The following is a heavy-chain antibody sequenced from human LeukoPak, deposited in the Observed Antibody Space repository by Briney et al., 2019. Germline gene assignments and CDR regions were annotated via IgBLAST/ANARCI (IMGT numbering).Heavy chain of an antibody. CDR3: ARDSPKRYSGSYFDY. D-gene: IGHD1-26*01. J-gene: IGHJ4*02. Sequence: PSETLSLTCSVSGGSINTGGYYWSWIRQPPGKGLEWIGFISDSGSTSYNSSLKSRVAISVDRSKNQCSLKLTSVTAADTAVYYCARDSPKRYSGSYFDYWGQGTLVTVSS. CDR1: GGSINTGGYY. V-gene: IGHV4-30-2*01. CDR2: ISDSGST.